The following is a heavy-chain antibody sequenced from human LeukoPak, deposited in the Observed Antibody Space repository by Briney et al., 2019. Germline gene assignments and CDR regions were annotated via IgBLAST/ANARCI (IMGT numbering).Heavy chain of an antibody. CDR3: ARADDFWSGAWDY. Sequence: PGGSLRLSCAASGFTFSTYAMHWVRQAPGKGLEWVAVMSYDGSNKYSADSVKGRFTISRDNSKNTLYLQMDSLRPEDTAVYYCARADDFWSGAWDYWGQGTLVTVSS. J-gene: IGHJ4*02. D-gene: IGHD3-3*01. CDR1: GFTFSTYA. CDR2: MSYDGSNK. V-gene: IGHV3-30*01.